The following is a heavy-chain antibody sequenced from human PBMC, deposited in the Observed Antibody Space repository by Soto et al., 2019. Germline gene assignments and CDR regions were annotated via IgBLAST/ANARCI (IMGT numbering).Heavy chain of an antibody. Sequence: SETLSLTCTVSGGSISTYYWSWIRQPAGKGLEWIGRIYASGSTNYNPSLKSRVTMSVATSKNQFSLKLSSVTAADTAVYYCARGGMVIIPTATAFDYWGQGALVTVSS. CDR2: IYASGST. D-gene: IGHD2-2*01. J-gene: IGHJ4*02. CDR3: ARGGMVIIPTATAFDY. V-gene: IGHV4-4*07. CDR1: GGSISTYY.